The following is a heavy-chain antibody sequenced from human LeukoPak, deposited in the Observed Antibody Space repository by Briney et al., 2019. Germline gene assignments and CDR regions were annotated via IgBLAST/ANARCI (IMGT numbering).Heavy chain of an antibody. D-gene: IGHD5-12*01. V-gene: IGHV1-24*01. Sequence: ASVKVSCKVSGYTLTELSMHWVRQAPGKGLEWMGGFDLGDGETIFAQKFQGRVTMTEDTSTDTAYMELRSLTPEDTAVYYCAAGDPWHLLDYWGQGTLVTVSS. CDR2: FDLGDGET. CDR1: GYTLTELS. CDR3: AAGDPWHLLDY. J-gene: IGHJ4*02.